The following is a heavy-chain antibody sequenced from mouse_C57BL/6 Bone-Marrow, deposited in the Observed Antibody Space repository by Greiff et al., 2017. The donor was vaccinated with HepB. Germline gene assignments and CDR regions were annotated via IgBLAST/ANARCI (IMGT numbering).Heavy chain of an antibody. CDR3: ARSGDGRGYAMDY. Sequence: QVQLQQSGPELVKPGASVKISCKASGYAFSSSWMNWVKQRPGKGLEWIGRIYPGDGDTNYNGKFKGKATLTADKSSSTAYMQLSSLTSEDSAVYFCARSGDGRGYAMDYWGQGTSVTVSS. J-gene: IGHJ4*01. D-gene: IGHD2-3*01. CDR2: IYPGDGDT. CDR1: GYAFSSSW. V-gene: IGHV1-82*01.